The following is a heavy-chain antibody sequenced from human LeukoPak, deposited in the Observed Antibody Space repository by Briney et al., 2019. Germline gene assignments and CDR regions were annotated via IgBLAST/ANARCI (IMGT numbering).Heavy chain of an antibody. V-gene: IGHV3-23*01. CDR2: ISGSGGST. CDR3: AKLGARIWYFDY. D-gene: IGHD3-16*01. CDR1: GFTFSSYA. J-gene: IGHJ4*02. Sequence: GGSLRLSCAASGFTFSSYAMSWVRQAPRKGLEWVSAISGSGGSTYYADSVKGRFTISRDNSKNTLYLQMNSLRAEDTAVYYCAKLGARIWYFDYWGQGTLVTVSS.